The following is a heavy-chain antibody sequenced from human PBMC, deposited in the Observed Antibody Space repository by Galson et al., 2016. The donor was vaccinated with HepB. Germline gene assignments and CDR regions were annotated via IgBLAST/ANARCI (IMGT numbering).Heavy chain of an antibody. CDR1: GFSFSTYG. J-gene: IGHJ4*02. CDR3: ARGEEPIAYFDDGRRDLDY. V-gene: IGHV3-30*03. D-gene: IGHD3-22*01. Sequence: SLRLSCAASGFSFSTYGMHWVRQAPGKGLEWVAVLSYADGTYKYYSESVKGRFTISRDNAENTLYLQMDSLRAEDTAVYYCARGEEPIAYFDDGRRDLDYWGQGTLVAVSS. CDR2: LSYADGTYK.